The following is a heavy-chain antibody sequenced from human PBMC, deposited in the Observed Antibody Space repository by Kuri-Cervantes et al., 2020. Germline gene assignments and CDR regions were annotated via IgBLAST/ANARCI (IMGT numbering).Heavy chain of an antibody. J-gene: IGHJ4*02. CDR1: GFTFSSYW. CDR2: IKEDGSDI. CDR3: VRDYQNF. D-gene: IGHD2-2*01. Sequence: GESLKISCAASGFTFSSYWMSWVRQAPGKGLEWVARIKEDGSDIWYVDSVKGRFTISRDNVKNSLYLQVSSLRVEDTAVYYCVRDYQNFWGQGTLVTVSS. V-gene: IGHV3-7*01.